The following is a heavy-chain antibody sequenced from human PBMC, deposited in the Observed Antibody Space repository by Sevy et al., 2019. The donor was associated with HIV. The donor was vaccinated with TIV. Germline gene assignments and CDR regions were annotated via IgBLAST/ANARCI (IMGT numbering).Heavy chain of an antibody. CDR2: IWYDGSNK. CDR1: GFTFSSYG. J-gene: IGHJ4*02. Sequence: GGSLRLSCAASGFTFSSYGMHWVRQAPGKGLEWVAVIWYDGSNKYYADSVKGRFTISRDNSKNTLYLQMNSLRAEDTAVYYCARDQGSRQWELREWRQGTLVTVSS. CDR3: ARDQGSRQWELRE. V-gene: IGHV3-33*01. D-gene: IGHD1-26*01.